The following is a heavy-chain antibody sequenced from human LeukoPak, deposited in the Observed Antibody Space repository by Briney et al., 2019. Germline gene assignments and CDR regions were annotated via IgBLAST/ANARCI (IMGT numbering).Heavy chain of an antibody. Sequence: SETLSLTCTVSGGSISSYYWSWIRQPPGKGLEWIGYIYTSGSTNYNPSLKSRVTISVDTSKNQFSLKLSSVTAADTAVYYCARARPRYYYYMDVWAKGPRSPSP. CDR1: GGSISSYY. CDR3: ARARPRYYYYMDV. CDR2: IYTSGST. V-gene: IGHV4-4*09. J-gene: IGHJ6*03.